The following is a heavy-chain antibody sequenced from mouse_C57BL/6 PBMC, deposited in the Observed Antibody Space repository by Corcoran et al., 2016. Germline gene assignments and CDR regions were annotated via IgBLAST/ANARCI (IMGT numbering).Heavy chain of an antibody. CDR1: GYTFTTYG. CDR2: INTYSGVP. Sequence: QIQSVQSGPELKKPGETVKISCKASGYTFTTYGMSWVKQAPGKGLKWMGWINTYSGVPTYADDFKGRFAFSLETSASTAYLQINNLKNEDTATYFCASSRLTTICFHYLGQGTTLTVSS. J-gene: IGHJ2*01. V-gene: IGHV9-3*01. D-gene: IGHD1-1*01. CDR3: ASSRLTTICFHY.